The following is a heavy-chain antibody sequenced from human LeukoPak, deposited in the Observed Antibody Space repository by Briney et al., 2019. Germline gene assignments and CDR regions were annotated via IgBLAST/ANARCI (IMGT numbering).Heavy chain of an antibody. CDR3: ARDSDSSGHYYMDYFDY. CDR1: GFTFTSYA. V-gene: IGHV3-21*01. CDR2: ISSSSRDI. J-gene: IGHJ4*02. Sequence: GGPLRLSCAASGFTFTSYAMNWVRQAPGKGLEWVSSISSSSRDINYADSVKGRFTISRDNAWNSLYLQMNSLRAEDTAVYYCARDSDSSGHYYMDYFDYWGQGALVTVSS. D-gene: IGHD3-22*01.